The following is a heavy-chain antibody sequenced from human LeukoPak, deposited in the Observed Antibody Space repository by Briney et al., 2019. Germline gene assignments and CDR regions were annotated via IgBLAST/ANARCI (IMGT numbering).Heavy chain of an antibody. J-gene: IGHJ4*02. V-gene: IGHV4-59*01. D-gene: IGHD1-1*01. CDR1: GGSSSSYY. CDR3: ATQLGYYFDY. CDR2: IHYSGST. Sequence: SETLSLTCTVSGGSSSSYYWSWIRQPPGKGLEWIAYIHYSGSTNYNPSLKSRVTISEDTSKNQFSLKLSSVTAADTAVYYCATQLGYYFDYWGQGTLVTVSS.